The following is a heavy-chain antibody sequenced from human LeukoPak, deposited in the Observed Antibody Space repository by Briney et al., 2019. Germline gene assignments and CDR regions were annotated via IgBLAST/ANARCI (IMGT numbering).Heavy chain of an antibody. CDR2: IYYSGST. CDR3: ARVEMATIKWWFDP. CDR1: GGSISSYY. Sequence: SETLSLTCTVSGGSISSYYWSWIRQPPGKGLEWIGYIYYSGSTNYNPSLKSRVTISVDTSKNQFSLKLSSVTAADTAVYYCARVEMATIKWWFDPWGQGTLVTVSS. V-gene: IGHV4-59*01. D-gene: IGHD5-24*01. J-gene: IGHJ5*02.